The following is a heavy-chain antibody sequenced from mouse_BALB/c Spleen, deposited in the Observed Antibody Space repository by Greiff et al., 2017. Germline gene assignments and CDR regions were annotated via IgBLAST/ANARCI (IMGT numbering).Heavy chain of an antibody. V-gene: IGHV7-3*02. CDR3: ARDIYYGNSGFAY. Sequence: EVQLVESGGGLVQPGGSLRLSCATSGFTFTDYYMSWVRQPPGKALEWLGFIRNKANGYTTEYSASVKGRFTISRDNSQSILYLQMNTLRAEDSATYYCARDIYYGNSGFAYWGQGTLVTVSA. J-gene: IGHJ3*01. CDR1: GFTFTDYY. CDR2: IRNKANGYTT. D-gene: IGHD2-1*01.